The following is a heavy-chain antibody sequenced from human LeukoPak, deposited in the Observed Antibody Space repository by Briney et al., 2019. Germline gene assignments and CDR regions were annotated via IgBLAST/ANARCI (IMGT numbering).Heavy chain of an antibody. CDR1: GYSFTNYW. Sequence: GESLKISCRGSGYSFTNYWIGWVRQMPGKGLEWMGIIYPGDSDTRYSPSFQGQVTISADKSISTAYLQWSSLKGSDTAMYYCVRHGYGRVGDFQHWGQGTLVTVSS. J-gene: IGHJ1*01. V-gene: IGHV5-51*01. D-gene: IGHD6-13*01. CDR2: IYPGDSDT. CDR3: VRHGYGRVGDFQH.